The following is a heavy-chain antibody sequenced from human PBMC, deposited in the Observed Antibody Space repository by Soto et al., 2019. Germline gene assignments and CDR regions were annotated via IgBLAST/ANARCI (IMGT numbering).Heavy chain of an antibody. V-gene: IGHV4-59*12. CDR3: ARDRGNWYDYYYYYGMDV. J-gene: IGHJ6*02. Sequence: SETLALTCTVSGGSISSYYWSWIRQPPGKGLEWIGYIYYSGSTNYNPSLKSRVTISVDTSKNQFSLKLSSVTAADTAVYYCARDRGNWYDYYYYYGMDVWGQGTTVTVSS. CDR2: IYYSGST. D-gene: IGHD1-1*01. CDR1: GGSISSYY.